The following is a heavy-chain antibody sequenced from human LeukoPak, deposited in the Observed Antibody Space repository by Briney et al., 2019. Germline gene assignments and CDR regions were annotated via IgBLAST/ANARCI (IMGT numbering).Heavy chain of an antibody. CDR3: ARVWSMIREYVEY. CDR1: GFTFSSYG. V-gene: IGHV3-23*01. D-gene: IGHD3-10*01. CDR2: ISGSGGRT. J-gene: IGHJ4*02. Sequence: GGSLRLSCAASGFTFSSYGMTWVRQAPGKGLEWVSAISGSGGRTYYADSVKGRFTISRDNSKDSLYLQMSSLRAEDTAVYYCARVWSMIREYVEYWGQGTLVTVSS.